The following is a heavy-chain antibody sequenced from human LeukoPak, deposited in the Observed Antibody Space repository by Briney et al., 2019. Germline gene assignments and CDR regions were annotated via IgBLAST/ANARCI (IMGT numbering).Heavy chain of an antibody. CDR3: AIISSIGWFDP. CDR1: SGSISTSNYY. CDR2: IFYSGST. V-gene: IGHV4-39*07. Sequence: SETLSLTCTVSSGSISTSNYYWGWVRQPPGKALEWIGNIFYSGSTYYSPSLKSRVTISLDTSKSQFSLKVRYVTAADTAVYYCAIISSIGWFDPWGQGTLVTVSS. J-gene: IGHJ5*02. D-gene: IGHD6-6*01.